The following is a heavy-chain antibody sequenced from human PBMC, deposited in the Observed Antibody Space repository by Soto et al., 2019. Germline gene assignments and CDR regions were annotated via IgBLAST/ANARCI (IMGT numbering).Heavy chain of an antibody. CDR2: SSAHNGNT. Sequence: QVHLVQSGAEVKKHGASVKVSCQASGYAFTTYGITWVRQAPGQGLEWMGWSSAHNGNTNYAQKIQGRVTVTSDTSTSTDYMALRDRGADATCAYYCAGGRYGDYWGQGALVTVSA. CDR1: GYAFTTYG. V-gene: IGHV1-18*01. J-gene: IGHJ4*02. CDR3: AGGRYGDY. D-gene: IGHD1-1*01.